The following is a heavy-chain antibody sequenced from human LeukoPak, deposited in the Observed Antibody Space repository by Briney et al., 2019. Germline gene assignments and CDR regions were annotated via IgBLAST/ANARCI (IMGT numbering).Heavy chain of an antibody. CDR2: INPNNGGT. CDR1: GYTFTGYY. J-gene: IGHJ4*02. V-gene: IGHV1-2*04. D-gene: IGHD1-26*01. CDR3: ARDRHSGNYYLDY. Sequence: GASVKVSSKASGYTFTGYYIHWVRQAPGQGLEWMGWINPNNGGTNYVQKFQGWVTMTRDTSISTAYMELSRLRSNDTAVYYCARDRHSGNYYLDYWGQGTLVTVSS.